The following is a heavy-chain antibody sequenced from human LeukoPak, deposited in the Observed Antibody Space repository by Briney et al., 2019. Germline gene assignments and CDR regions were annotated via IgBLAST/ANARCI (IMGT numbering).Heavy chain of an antibody. D-gene: IGHD3-22*01. J-gene: IGHJ3*02. Sequence: GGSLRLSCAASGFTFSSYWMSWVRQAPGKGLEWVANIKQDGSEKYYVDSVKGRFTISRDNAKNSLYLQMNSLRAEDTAVYYCAKTGYYYDSSGYYSIDAFDIWGQGTMVTVSS. CDR3: AKTGYYYDSSGYYSIDAFDI. CDR1: GFTFSSYW. CDR2: IKQDGSEK. V-gene: IGHV3-7*03.